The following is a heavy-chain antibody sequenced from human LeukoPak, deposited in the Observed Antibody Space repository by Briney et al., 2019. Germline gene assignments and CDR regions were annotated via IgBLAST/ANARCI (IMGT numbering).Heavy chain of an antibody. CDR1: GFTVSSNY. CDR3: ARRNTAMAADY. V-gene: IGHV3-66*02. CDR2: IYSGGST. D-gene: IGHD5-18*01. J-gene: IGHJ4*02. Sequence: GGSLRLSCAASGFTVSSNYMSWVRQAPGKGLEWVSVIYSGGSTYYADSVKGRFTISGDNSKNTLYLQMDSLRAEDTAVYYCARRNTAMAADYWGQGTLVTASS.